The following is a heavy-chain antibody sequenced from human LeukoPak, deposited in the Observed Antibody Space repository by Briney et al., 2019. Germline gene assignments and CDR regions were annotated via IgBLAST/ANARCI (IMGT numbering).Heavy chain of an antibody. J-gene: IGHJ4*02. D-gene: IGHD3-10*01. CDR3: AREDSYYYGSGSYPFDY. CDR1: GLSVSHNY. V-gene: IGHV3-66*01. Sequence: PGGSLRLPCAASGLSVSHNYMTWVRQAPGKGLQWFSRIRSDTGTDYADSVKGRFTISRDSSNNTLFLQMNSLRAEDTAVYYCAREDSYYYGSGSYPFDYWGQGTLVTVSS. CDR2: IRSDTGT.